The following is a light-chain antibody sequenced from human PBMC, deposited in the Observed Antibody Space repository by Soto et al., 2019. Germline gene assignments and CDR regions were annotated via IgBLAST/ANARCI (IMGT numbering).Light chain of an antibody. J-gene: IGLJ2*01. Sequence: QSALTQPRSVSGSPGQSVTISCTGTSSDVGGYNYVSWYQQHPGEAPKLMIYDVSKRPSGVPDRFSGSKSGNTASLTISGLQAEDEADYYCCSYAGSYIFVVFGGGTKLTVL. V-gene: IGLV2-11*01. CDR3: CSYAGSYIFVV. CDR2: DVS. CDR1: SSDVGGYNY.